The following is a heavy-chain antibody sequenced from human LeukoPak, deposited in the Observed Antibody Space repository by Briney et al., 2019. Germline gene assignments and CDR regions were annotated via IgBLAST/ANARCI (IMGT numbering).Heavy chain of an antibody. D-gene: IGHD3-22*01. J-gene: IGHJ5*02. V-gene: IGHV1-8*01. CDR3: ARGGITMIS. CDR2: MNAKCGNT. CDR1: GYTFTIYD. Sequence: GASVKVSCKASGYTFTIYDINWVRQATGHRLEWMGWMNAKCGNTGYAQKFQCSVTMTRNPSISTVYMKLRSLRSEDTAVYYWARGGITMISWGQGTLVTVSS.